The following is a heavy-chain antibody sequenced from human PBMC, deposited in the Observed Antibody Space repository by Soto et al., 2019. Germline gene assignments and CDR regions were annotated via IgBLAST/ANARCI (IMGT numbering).Heavy chain of an antibody. CDR3: AGGQRNYGFDY. CDR1: EYTFTIYD. D-gene: IGHD4-4*01. V-gene: IGHV1-8*01. J-gene: IGHJ4*02. CDR2: MNPNSGNT. Sequence: QVQLVQSGAEVKKPGASVKVSCKASEYTFTIYDSNWVRQTTGQGLEWMGWMNPNSGNTGYAQKFQGRVTMTSDTSTSTAYMELSSLVSEDTAVYYCAGGQRNYGFDYWGQGTLVTVSS.